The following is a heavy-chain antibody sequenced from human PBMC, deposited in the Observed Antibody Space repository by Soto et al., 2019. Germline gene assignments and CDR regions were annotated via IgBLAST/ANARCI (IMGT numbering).Heavy chain of an antibody. CDR3: ARDRNGLGGIDY. Sequence: QLQLQESGSGLVKPSQTLSLTCAVSGGSITSGGFSWSWIRQPPGKGLEWIGYIFQSGSPSYTPSLKGRVTISVERSKNQFFLRLSSVTAADTAVYFCARDRNGLGGIDYWGQGTLVTVSS. J-gene: IGHJ4*02. CDR1: GGSITSGGFS. D-gene: IGHD1-1*01. V-gene: IGHV4-30-2*01. CDR2: IFQSGSP.